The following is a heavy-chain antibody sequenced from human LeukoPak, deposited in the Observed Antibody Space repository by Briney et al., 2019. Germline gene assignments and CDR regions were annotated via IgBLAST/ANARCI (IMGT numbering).Heavy chain of an antibody. D-gene: IGHD3-10*01. V-gene: IGHV1-3*01. J-gene: IGHJ5*02. Sequence: ASVKVSCKASGYTFTSYAMHWVRQAPGQRLEWMGWINAGNGNTKYSQKFQGRVTITRDTSASTAYMELSSLRSEDTAVYYCARAAFGELLSDWFDPWGQGTQVTVSS. CDR2: INAGNGNT. CDR1: GYTFTSYA. CDR3: ARAAFGELLSDWFDP.